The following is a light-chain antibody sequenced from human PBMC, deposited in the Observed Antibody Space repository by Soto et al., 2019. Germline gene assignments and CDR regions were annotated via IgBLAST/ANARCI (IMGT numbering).Light chain of an antibody. Sequence: DIVMTQSPDSLAVSLGERSTINCKSSQSLLESGNNKDYLVWYQQKPGQPPKLLVYWAFIRESGVPDRFSGSGSGTHFTLTISSLQAEDVAIYYCQQYRANPYPFGQGTKVEIK. CDR1: QSLLESGNNKDY. J-gene: IGKJ2*01. V-gene: IGKV4-1*01. CDR2: WAF. CDR3: QQYRANPYP.